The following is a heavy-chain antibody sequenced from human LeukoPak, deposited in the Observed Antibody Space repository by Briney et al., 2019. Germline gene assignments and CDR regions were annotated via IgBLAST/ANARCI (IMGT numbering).Heavy chain of an antibody. Sequence: SETLSLTCSVSGGSIGSSSYCWGWIPQPPGKGLEWIGEIYHSGSTNYNPSLKSRVTISVDKSKNQFSLKLSSVTAADTAVYYCASKGAYCSSTSCYAGFGYWGQGTLVTVSS. J-gene: IGHJ4*02. CDR1: GGSIGSSSYC. D-gene: IGHD2-2*01. V-gene: IGHV4-39*07. CDR3: ASKGAYCSSTSCYAGFGY. CDR2: IYHSGST.